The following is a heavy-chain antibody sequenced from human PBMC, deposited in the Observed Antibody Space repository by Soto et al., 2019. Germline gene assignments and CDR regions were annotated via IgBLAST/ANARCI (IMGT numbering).Heavy chain of an antibody. CDR3: ARAPKVSGSAQTRLDF. CDR2: ISPSGTT. D-gene: IGHD6-6*01. Sequence: KASETLSLTCSLYSGSLSGYYWSWIRQPPGKGLEWIGDISPSGTTNYSPSLKSRVSISVDTSKNQFSLNLTSLTAADTAVYYCARAPKVSGSAQTRLDFWGQGSLGTGAS. J-gene: IGHJ4*02. V-gene: IGHV4-34*01. CDR1: SGSLSGYY.